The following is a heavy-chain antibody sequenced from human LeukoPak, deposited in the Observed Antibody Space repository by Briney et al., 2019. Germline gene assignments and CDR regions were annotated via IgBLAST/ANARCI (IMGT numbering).Heavy chain of an antibody. CDR1: GGSISIYY. V-gene: IGHV4-34*01. D-gene: IGHD2-21*01. J-gene: IGHJ4*02. CDR3: ARGPSVWWSNYYFDY. CDR2: INHSGST. Sequence: SETLSLTCSVSGGSISIYYWSWIRQPPGKGLEWIGEINHSGSTNYNPSLKSRVTISVDTSKNQFSLKLSSVTAADTAVYYCARGPSVWWSNYYFDYWGQGTLVTVSS.